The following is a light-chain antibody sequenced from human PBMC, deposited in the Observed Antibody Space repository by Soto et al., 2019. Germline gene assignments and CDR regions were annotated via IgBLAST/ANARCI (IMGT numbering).Light chain of an antibody. Sequence: EIVLTQSPGTLSLSPGERATLSCRASQSVNSNYLAWYQQKPGQAPRLLIYGASSRATGIPDRFTGSGSGTDFTLTNSRLEPEDFAVYYCQQYGSSTETFGHGTKVEIK. J-gene: IGKJ1*01. CDR2: GAS. CDR3: QQYGSSTET. CDR1: QSVNSNY. V-gene: IGKV3-20*01.